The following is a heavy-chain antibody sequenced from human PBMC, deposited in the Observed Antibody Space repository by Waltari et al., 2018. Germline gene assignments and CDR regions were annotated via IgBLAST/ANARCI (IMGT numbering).Heavy chain of an antibody. CDR2: INPATGTT. V-gene: IGHV3-74*01. J-gene: IGHJ6*02. CDR3: VRGSNGWPGMDI. D-gene: IGHD6-19*01. CDR1: GFTLSNYW. Sequence: EVVLVQSGGGLVQPGGSLRLSCAASGFTLSNYWMYWVRQTPGKGLIWGSRINPATGTTNYEDSVRGRFTSSGDNAKNTLFLQMDSLRDEDTAIYYCVRGSNGWPGMDIWGQGATVTVSS.